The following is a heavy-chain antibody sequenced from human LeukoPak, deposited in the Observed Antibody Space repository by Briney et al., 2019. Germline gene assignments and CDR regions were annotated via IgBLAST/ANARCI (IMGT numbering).Heavy chain of an antibody. Sequence: SQTLSLTCTVSGGSISSGSYYWSWIRQPAGKGLEWIGRIYTSGSTNYNPSLKSRVTISVDTSKNQFSLQLSSVTAADTAVYYCARDPLYSSSSGTDYWGQGTLVTVSS. CDR3: ARDPLYSSSSGTDY. V-gene: IGHV4-61*02. CDR2: IYTSGST. D-gene: IGHD6-6*01. CDR1: GGSISSGSYY. J-gene: IGHJ4*02.